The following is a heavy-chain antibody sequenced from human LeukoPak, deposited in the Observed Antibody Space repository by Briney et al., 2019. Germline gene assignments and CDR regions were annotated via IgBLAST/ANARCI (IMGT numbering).Heavy chain of an antibody. Sequence: PGRSLRLSCAASGFTFSSYAMHWVRQAPGKRLEWVAVISYDGSNKYYADSVKGRFTISRDNSKTTLYLQMNNLRAEDTAVYYCARESGWGLPHAFDLWGQGTMVAVSS. CDR2: ISYDGSNK. CDR3: ARESGWGLPHAFDL. J-gene: IGHJ3*01. CDR1: GFTFSSYA. D-gene: IGHD3-3*01. V-gene: IGHV3-30-3*01.